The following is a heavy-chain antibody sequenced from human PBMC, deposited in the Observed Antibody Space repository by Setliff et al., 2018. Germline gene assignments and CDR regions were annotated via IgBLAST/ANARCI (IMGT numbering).Heavy chain of an antibody. CDR1: GGSTSSGDYY. CDR3: ARDQGYYGSGSLDSYYYYYGMDV. D-gene: IGHD3-10*01. V-gene: IGHV4-30-4*08. J-gene: IGHJ6*02. Sequence: SETLSLTCTVSGGSTSSGDYYWSWIRQPPGKGLEWIGYIYYSGSTYYNPSLKSRVTISVDTSKNQFSLKLSSVTAADTAVYYCARDQGYYGSGSLDSYYYYYGMDVWGQGTTVTVSS. CDR2: IYYSGST.